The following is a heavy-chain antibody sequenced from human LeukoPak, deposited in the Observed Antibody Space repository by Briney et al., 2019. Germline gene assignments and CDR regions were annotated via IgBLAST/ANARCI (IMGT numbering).Heavy chain of an antibody. CDR3: AGVGPTTVPDAFDI. J-gene: IGHJ3*02. D-gene: IGHD4-11*01. CDR2: IYYSGST. Sequence: SETLSLTCTVSGGSISSGDYYWSWIRQPPGKGLEWIGYIYYSGSTYYNPSLKSRVTISVDTSKNQFSLKLSSVTAADTAVYYCAGVGPTTVPDAFDIWGQGTMVTVSS. CDR1: GGSISSGDYY. V-gene: IGHV4-30-4*01.